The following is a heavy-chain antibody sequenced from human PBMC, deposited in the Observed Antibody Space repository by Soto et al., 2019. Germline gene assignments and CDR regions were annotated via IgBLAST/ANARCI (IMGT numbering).Heavy chain of an antibody. CDR1: GFTFSSYD. CDR3: ARSPPGGYHYYYGLDV. Sequence: WGSLRLSCAASGFTFSSYDMHWVRQATGKGLEWVSAIGTAGDTYYPGSVKGRFTISRENAKNSLYLQMNSLRAGDTAVYYCARSPPGGYHYYYGLDVWGQGTTVTVSS. CDR2: IGTAGDT. V-gene: IGHV3-13*04. D-gene: IGHD3-22*01. J-gene: IGHJ6*02.